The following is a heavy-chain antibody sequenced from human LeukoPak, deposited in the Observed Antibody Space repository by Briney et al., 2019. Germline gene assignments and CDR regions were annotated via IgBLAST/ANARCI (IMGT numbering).Heavy chain of an antibody. CDR3: ARGRWGGNAFDI. J-gene: IGHJ3*02. CDR2: IYYVGNT. D-gene: IGHD3-10*01. Sequence: SETLSLTCTVSSGSISSSTYFWGWIRQPPGKGLEWIGIIYYVGNTYYNPSLKSRVTISVDTSKNQFSLKLSSVTAADTAVYYCARGRWGGNAFDIWGQGTMVTVSS. CDR1: SGSISSSTYF. V-gene: IGHV4-39*07.